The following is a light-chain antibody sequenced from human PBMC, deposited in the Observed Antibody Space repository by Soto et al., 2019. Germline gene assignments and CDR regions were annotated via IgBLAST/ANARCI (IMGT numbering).Light chain of an antibody. CDR3: QQYNNWFLLT. J-gene: IGKJ4*01. Sequence: EIVMTQSPATLSVSPGERATLSCRASQSVSSNLAWYQQKPGQAPRLLIYGASTRATGIPARFSGSGSGTEFTLTISSLQSEDFAVYYCQQYNNWFLLTFGRGTKVEVK. CDR1: QSVSSN. V-gene: IGKV3-15*01. CDR2: GAS.